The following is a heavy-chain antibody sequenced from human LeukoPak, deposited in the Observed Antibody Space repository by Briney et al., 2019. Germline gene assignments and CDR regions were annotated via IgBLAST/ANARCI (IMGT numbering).Heavy chain of an antibody. D-gene: IGHD2-8*02. CDR1: GFTLNGYW. Sequence: SGGSLRLSCAASGFTLNGYWMHWVRQAPGEGLVWVSRIDPDGSTTNYAESVKGRFTTSRDNAKNTVYLQMNSLRAEGTALYYCTRVQAGRSGLMDVWGRGTTVTVSS. V-gene: IGHV3-74*01. CDR3: TRVQAGRSGLMDV. CDR2: IDPDGSTT. J-gene: IGHJ6*02.